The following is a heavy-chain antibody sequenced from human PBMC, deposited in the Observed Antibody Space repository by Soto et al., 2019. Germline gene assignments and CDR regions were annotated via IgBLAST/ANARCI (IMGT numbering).Heavy chain of an antibody. D-gene: IGHD4-17*01. CDR3: ARVGDTAGDYVIADY. Sequence: QVQLQESGPGLVKPSETLSLTCTVSGGSISSYYWSWIRQPPGKGLEWIGYIYYSGSTNYNPSLKSRVTISVDTSKNQFSLKLSSVTAADTAVYYCARVGDTAGDYVIADYWGQGTLVTVSS. J-gene: IGHJ4*02. CDR2: IYYSGST. V-gene: IGHV4-59*01. CDR1: GGSISSYY.